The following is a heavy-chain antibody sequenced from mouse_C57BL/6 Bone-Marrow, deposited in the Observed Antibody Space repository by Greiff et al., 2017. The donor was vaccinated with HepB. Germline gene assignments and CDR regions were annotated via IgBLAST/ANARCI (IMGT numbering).Heavy chain of an antibody. CDR2: VSDGGSYT. V-gene: IGHV5-4*01. J-gene: IGHJ1*03. Sequence: EVKLMESGGGLVKPGGSLKLSCAASGFTFSSYAMSWVRQTPEKRLEWVATVSDGGSYTYYPDNVKGRFTISRDNAKNNLYLQMSHLKSEDTAMYYCAREAPWYFDVWGTGTTVTVSS. CDR1: GFTFSSYA. CDR3: AREAPWYFDV.